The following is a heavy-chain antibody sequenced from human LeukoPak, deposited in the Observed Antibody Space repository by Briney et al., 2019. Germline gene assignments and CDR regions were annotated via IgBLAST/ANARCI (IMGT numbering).Heavy chain of an antibody. CDR3: ARGSSSWLPDY. CDR1: GFTFSSYG. Sequence: PGRSLRLSCAASGFTFSSYGMHWVRQAPGKGLEYVSAISSNGGSTYYANSVKGRFTISRDNSKNTLYLQMGSLRAEDMAVYYCARGSSSWLPDYWGQGTLVTVSS. V-gene: IGHV3-64*01. CDR2: ISSNGGST. J-gene: IGHJ4*02. D-gene: IGHD6-13*01.